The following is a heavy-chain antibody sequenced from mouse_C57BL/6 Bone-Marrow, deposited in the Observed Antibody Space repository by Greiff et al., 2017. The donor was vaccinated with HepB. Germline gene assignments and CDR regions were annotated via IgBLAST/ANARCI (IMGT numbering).Heavy chain of an antibody. CDR1: GYAFSSSW. Sequence: VQVVESGPELVKPGASVKISCKASGYAFSSSWMNWVKQRPGKGLEWIGRIYPGDGDTNYNGKFKGKATLTADKSSSTAYMQLSSLTSEDSAVYFCASGSSFAWFAYWGQGTLVTVSA. CDR3: ASGSSFAWFAY. CDR2: IYPGDGDT. D-gene: IGHD1-1*01. V-gene: IGHV1-82*01. J-gene: IGHJ3*01.